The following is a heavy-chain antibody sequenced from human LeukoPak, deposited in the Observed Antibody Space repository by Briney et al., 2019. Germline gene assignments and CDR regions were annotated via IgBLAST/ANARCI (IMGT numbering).Heavy chain of an antibody. CDR3: TTFADFWSPYSFDY. Sequence: GGSLRLSCEASGFTLRDVWMSWVRQAPGKGLEWVGRIRSKSGGGTTDYAAAVKDRFTISRDDSQNTLFLQMDSLKTEDTAVYYSTTFADFWSPYSFDYWGQGTLVTVSS. J-gene: IGHJ4*02. CDR1: GFTLRDVW. D-gene: IGHD3-3*01. CDR2: IRSKSGGGTT. V-gene: IGHV3-15*01.